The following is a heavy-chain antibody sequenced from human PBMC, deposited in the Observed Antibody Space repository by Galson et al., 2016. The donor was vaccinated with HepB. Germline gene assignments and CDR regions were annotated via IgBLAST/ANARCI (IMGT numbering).Heavy chain of an antibody. CDR1: RGTFKTYA. V-gene: IGHV1-69*13. CDR3: ARGGTCNDNTCHGYYYFDY. J-gene: IGHJ4*02. CDR2: MFPMSGRA. D-gene: IGHD3-10*01. Sequence: SVKVSCKASRGTFKTYALSWLRQAPGQGLEWVGGMFPMSGRADYARKFQGRVTITADESTRTVYMELSGLRPGDTAVYYCARGGTCNDNTCHGYYYFDYWGQGALITVSS.